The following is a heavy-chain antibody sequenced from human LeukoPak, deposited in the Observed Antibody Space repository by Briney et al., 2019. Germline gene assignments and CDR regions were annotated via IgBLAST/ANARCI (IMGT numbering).Heavy chain of an antibody. Sequence: PSETLSLTCTVSGGSISSYYWSWIRQPAGKGLEWIGRIYSSGSTNYDPPLKSRVTMSVDTSKNQFSLKLSSVTAADTAVYYCARSKAYYDSSGYANDCWGQGTLVTVSS. CDR1: GGSISSYY. V-gene: IGHV4-4*07. CDR3: ARSKAYYDSSGYANDC. CDR2: IYSSGST. D-gene: IGHD3-22*01. J-gene: IGHJ4*02.